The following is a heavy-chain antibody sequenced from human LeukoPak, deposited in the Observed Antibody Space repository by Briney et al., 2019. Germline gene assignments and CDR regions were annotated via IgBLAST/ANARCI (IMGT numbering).Heavy chain of an antibody. V-gene: IGHV3-30-3*01. CDR1: GFAFSTYA. CDR3: ARVKGGIAAAGNHFDY. CDR2: VSYDGGSK. J-gene: IGHJ4*02. Sequence: PGRSLRLSCAASGFAFSTYAMHWVRQGPGKGLEWVALVSYDGGSKYYADSVKGRITISRDNSKNTLHLQMNSLRSEDTGVYYCARVKGGIAAAGNHFDYWGQGTLVTVSS. D-gene: IGHD6-13*01.